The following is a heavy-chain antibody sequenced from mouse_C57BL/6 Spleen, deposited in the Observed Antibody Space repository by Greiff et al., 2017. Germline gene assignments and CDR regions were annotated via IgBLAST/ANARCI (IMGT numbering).Heavy chain of an antibody. J-gene: IGHJ2*01. Sequence: EVQGVESGGGLVKPGGSLQLSCAASGFTFSDYGMHWVRQAPEKGLEWVAYISSGSSTIYYADTVKGRFTISRDNAKNTLFLQMTSLRSEDTAMYYCARSAPFDYWGQGTTLTVSS. D-gene: IGHD6-1*01. CDR1: GFTFSDYG. CDR3: ARSAPFDY. CDR2: ISSGSSTI. V-gene: IGHV5-17*01.